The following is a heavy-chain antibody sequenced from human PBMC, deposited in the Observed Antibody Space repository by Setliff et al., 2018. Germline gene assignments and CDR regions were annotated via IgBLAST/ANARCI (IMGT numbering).Heavy chain of an antibody. V-gene: IGHV4-34*01. CDR2: INHSGST. Sequence: SETLSLTCAVYGGSFSGYYWSWIRQPPGKGLEWIGEINHSGSTNYNPSLKSRVTISVDTSKNQFSLKLSSVTAADTAVYYCARVRRGGYYGSGSSPFVYWGQGTQVTVSS. CDR3: ARVRRGGYYGSGSSPFVY. J-gene: IGHJ4*02. CDR1: GGSFSGYY. D-gene: IGHD3-10*01.